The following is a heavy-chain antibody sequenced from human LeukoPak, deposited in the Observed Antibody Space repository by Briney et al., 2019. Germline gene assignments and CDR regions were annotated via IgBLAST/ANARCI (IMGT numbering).Heavy chain of an antibody. Sequence: SETLSLTCAVSTDSISSHYWSWIRQPPGKGLEWIGYISYIGSAIYNPSLKSRVTISIDTSKNQFSLKLRSVTAADTAVYYCARDLITVTKGFDIWGQGTMVSVSS. D-gene: IGHD4-17*01. CDR3: ARDLITVTKGFDI. J-gene: IGHJ3*02. CDR2: ISYIGSA. CDR1: TDSISSHY. V-gene: IGHV4-59*11.